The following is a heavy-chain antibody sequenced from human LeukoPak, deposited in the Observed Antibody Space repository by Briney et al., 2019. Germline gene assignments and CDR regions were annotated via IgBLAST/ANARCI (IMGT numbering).Heavy chain of an antibody. CDR1: GYSFTSYW. CDR2: IYPGDSDT. J-gene: IGHJ1*01. D-gene: IGHD4-17*01. V-gene: IGHV5-51*01. Sequence: GESLKISCKGSGYSFTSYWIGWVRQMPGKGLEWMGIIYPGDSDTRYSPSFQGQVTISADKSISTAYLQWSSLKASDTAMYYCARIDYGDTQRGAEYFQHWGQGTLVTVSS. CDR3: ARIDYGDTQRGAEYFQH.